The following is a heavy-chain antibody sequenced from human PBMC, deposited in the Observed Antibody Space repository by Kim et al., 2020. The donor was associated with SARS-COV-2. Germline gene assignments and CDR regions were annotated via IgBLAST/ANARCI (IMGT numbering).Heavy chain of an antibody. CDR3: ARVRGSITIFGVVIHEFDY. CDR2: IYYSGST. D-gene: IGHD3-3*01. J-gene: IGHJ4*02. Sequence: SETLSLTCTVSGGSISSYYWSWIRQPPGKGLEWIGYIYYSGSTNYNPSLKSRVTISGDTSKNQFSLKLSSVTAADTAGYYCARVRGSITIFGVVIHEFDYWGQRTVVTVS. CDR1: GGSISSYY. V-gene: IGHV4-59*13.